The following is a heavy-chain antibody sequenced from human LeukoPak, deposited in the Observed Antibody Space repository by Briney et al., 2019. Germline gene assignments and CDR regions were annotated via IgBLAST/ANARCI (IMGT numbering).Heavy chain of an antibody. CDR3: ARKEMATWGAFDI. CDR2: IHTSGTT. Sequence: SETLSLTCTVSGGSISGYYWSWIRQPAGKALEWIGRIHTSGTTNYNPSLKSRVTISVDTSKNQFSLKLSSVTAADTAVYYCARKEMATWGAFDIWGQGTMVTVSS. V-gene: IGHV4-4*07. D-gene: IGHD5-24*01. CDR1: GGSISGYY. J-gene: IGHJ3*02.